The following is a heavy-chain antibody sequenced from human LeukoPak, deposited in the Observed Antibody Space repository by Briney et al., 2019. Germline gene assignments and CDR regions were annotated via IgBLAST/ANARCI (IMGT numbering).Heavy chain of an antibody. D-gene: IGHD2-21*02. J-gene: IGHJ3*02. CDR3: ARDHGRVAYYGGDCYSDAFDI. CDR1: GDSVSSNSAA. V-gene: IGHV6-1*01. Sequence: SQTLSLTCAISGDSVSSNSAAWNWIRQSPSRGLEWLGRTYYRSKWYNDYAVSVKSRITINPDTSKNQFSLQLNSVTPEDTAVYYCARDHGRVAYYGGDCYSDAFDIWGQGTMVTVSS. CDR2: TYYRSKWYN.